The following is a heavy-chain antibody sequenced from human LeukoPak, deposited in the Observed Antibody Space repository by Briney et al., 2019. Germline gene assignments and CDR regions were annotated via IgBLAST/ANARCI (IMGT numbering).Heavy chain of an antibody. J-gene: IGHJ4*02. D-gene: IGHD3-22*01. CDR3: VELLYSDTSAYYVDY. CDR1: GFTFSTSA. CDR2: ISSNGGST. Sequence: GGSLRLSCSASGFTFSTSAIHRVRQAPGKGLEYVSAISSNGGSTYYAGSVKGRFTISRDNSKNTLSLQMSSLRPDDTAVYYCVELLYSDTSAYYVDYWGQGTLVTVSS. V-gene: IGHV3-64D*06.